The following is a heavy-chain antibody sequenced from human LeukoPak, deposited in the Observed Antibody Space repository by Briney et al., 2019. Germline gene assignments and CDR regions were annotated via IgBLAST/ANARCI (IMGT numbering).Heavy chain of an antibody. D-gene: IGHD3-10*01. V-gene: IGHV3-30*02. J-gene: IGHJ4*02. CDR3: AKDVGSFGIDY. CDR2: IRFDGNTK. Sequence: GGSLRLSCAASGFTFSNFGMHWVRQAPGKGLEWVAFIRFDGNTKYYADSVKGRFTISRDIPKSTLYLQMNSLRPEDTAVYFCAKDVGSFGIDYWGQGTLVTVSS. CDR1: GFTFSNFG.